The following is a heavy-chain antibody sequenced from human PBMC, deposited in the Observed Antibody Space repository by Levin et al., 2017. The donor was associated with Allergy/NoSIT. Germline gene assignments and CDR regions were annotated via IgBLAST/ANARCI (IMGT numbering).Heavy chain of an antibody. CDR2: IYWNDDD. CDR3: AHISGWFEGAEFFQP. Sequence: KRSGPTLVKPTQTLTLTCTFSGFSLSTSGVGVGWIRQPPGKALECLALIYWNDDDRYSPSLKRRLTITKDTSKNQVVLTMTDMDPVDTATYYCAHISGWFEGAEFFQPWGQGTLVTVSS. D-gene: IGHD6-19*01. V-gene: IGHV2-5*01. CDR1: GFSLSTSGVG. J-gene: IGHJ1*01.